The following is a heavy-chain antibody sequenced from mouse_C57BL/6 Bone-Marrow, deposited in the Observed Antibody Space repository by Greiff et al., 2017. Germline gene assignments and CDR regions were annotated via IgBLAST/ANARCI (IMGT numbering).Heavy chain of an antibody. Sequence: EVQLQQSVAELVRPGASVKLSCTASGFNITNTYMHWVKQRPEQGLEWIGRIDPANGNTKYAPKFQGKATLTAATSSNTAYLQLSSLTSEDTAIYYCAEDDDGYYNYYAMNYWGQGTSVTVSS. CDR3: AEDDDGYYNYYAMNY. V-gene: IGHV14-3*01. J-gene: IGHJ4*01. CDR2: IDPANGNT. D-gene: IGHD2-3*01. CDR1: GFNITNTY.